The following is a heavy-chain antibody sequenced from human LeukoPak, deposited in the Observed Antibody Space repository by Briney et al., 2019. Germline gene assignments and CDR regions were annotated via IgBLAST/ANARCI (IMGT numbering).Heavy chain of an antibody. J-gene: IGHJ4*02. CDR2: ISGTGGTT. CDR1: GFTFSNYG. D-gene: IGHD1-26*01. V-gene: IGHV3-23*01. Sequence: GGSLRLSCAASGFTFSNYGMNWVRQAPGKGLGWVSRISGTGGTTFYADSVKGRFTISRDNSKNTLYLQMNSLRAEDTAVYFCARETYNGRYYYFDYWGQGTLVTVSS. CDR3: ARETYNGRYYYFDY.